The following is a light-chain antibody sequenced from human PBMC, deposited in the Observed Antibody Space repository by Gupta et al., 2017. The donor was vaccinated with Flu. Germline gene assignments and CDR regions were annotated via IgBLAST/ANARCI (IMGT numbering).Light chain of an antibody. V-gene: IGKV3-20*01. CDR1: QSITSSY. J-gene: IGKJ2*03. Sequence: EIVLTQSPGTLSFSPGERATLSCRASQSITSSYLAWYQQKPGQAPRLLMYGASNRATGIADRFSGSGSGTDFTLTISRLEPEDFAVYYCQHYGSSPYSFGPGTKVE. CDR3: QHYGSSPYS. CDR2: GAS.